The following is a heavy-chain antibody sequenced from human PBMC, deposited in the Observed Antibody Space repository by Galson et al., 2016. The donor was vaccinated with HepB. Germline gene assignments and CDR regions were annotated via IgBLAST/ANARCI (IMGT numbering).Heavy chain of an antibody. CDR1: GFSLSSYG. D-gene: IGHD3-10*01. CDR2: IWFNGFNK. V-gene: IGHV3-33*01. J-gene: IGHJ6*02. Sequence: SLRLSCAASGFSLSSYGMHWVRQAPGKGLEWVAVIWFNGFNKYYADSVRGRFTISKDNSKDTLYLQMNSLRAEDTAVYYCATALMIRGVIPYFYYNGMDVWGQGTTVTVSS. CDR3: ATALMIRGVIPYFYYNGMDV.